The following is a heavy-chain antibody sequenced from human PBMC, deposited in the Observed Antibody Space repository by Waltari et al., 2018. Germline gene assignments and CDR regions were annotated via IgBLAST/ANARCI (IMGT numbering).Heavy chain of an antibody. V-gene: IGHV1-69*04. CDR2: SIPILGIA. J-gene: IGHJ3*02. CDR1: GGTFSSYA. D-gene: IGHD4-17*01. Sequence: QVQLVQSGAEVKKPGSSVKVSCTASGGTFSSYAISWVRQAPGQGLEWMGGSIPILGIANYAQKFQGRVTITADESTSTAYMELSSLRSEDTAVYYCARGPFIRSWVAFDIWGQGTMVTVSS. CDR3: ARGPFIRSWVAFDI.